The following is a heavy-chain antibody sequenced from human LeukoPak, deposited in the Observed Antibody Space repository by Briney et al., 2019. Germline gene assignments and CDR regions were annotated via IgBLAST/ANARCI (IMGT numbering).Heavy chain of an antibody. Sequence: GGSLTLSCSASGFTFRNYPMHWVRQSPGKGLEYVSAIGDNGGSTFYADSVKGRFTISRDNSKNTLYLQMRSLRVEDTALYYCVCPESGYSHGYGYWGQGTLVTVSS. CDR1: GFTFRNYP. CDR3: VCPESGYSHGYGY. D-gene: IGHD5-18*01. V-gene: IGHV3-64D*09. J-gene: IGHJ4*02. CDR2: IGDNGGST.